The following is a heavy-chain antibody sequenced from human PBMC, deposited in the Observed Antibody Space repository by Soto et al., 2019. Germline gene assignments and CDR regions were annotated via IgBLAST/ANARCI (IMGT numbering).Heavy chain of an antibody. Sequence: PGGSLRLSCAASGFTVSGNYMSWVRQSPGKGLEWVSVIYSGGSTYYADSVKGRFTISRDNFKNTLYLQMNSLRAEDTAVYYCARSSAGYYYYYGMDVWGQGTTVTVSS. J-gene: IGHJ6*02. CDR2: IYSGGST. CDR1: GFTVSGNY. CDR3: ARSSAGYYYYYGMDV. V-gene: IGHV3-53*01. D-gene: IGHD6-13*01.